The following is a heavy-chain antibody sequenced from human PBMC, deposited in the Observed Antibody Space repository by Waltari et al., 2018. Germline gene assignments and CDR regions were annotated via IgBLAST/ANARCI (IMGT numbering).Heavy chain of an antibody. J-gene: IGHJ4*02. CDR3: AKDDSEDIVVVPATMSFDF. D-gene: IGHD2-2*01. CDR1: GFTFSSYA. V-gene: IGHV3-23*01. CDR2: ISASGGST. Sequence: EVQLLESGGGLVQPGGSLRLSCAASGFTFSSYAMSWVRQAPGKGLEWVSAISASGGSTYYADSVKGRFTISRDNSKNTLYLHMNSLRAEDTAVFYCAKDDSEDIVVVPATMSFDFWGQGTLVTVSS.